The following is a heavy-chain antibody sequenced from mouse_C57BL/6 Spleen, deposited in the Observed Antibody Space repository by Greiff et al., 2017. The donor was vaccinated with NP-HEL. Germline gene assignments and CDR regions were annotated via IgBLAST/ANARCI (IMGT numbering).Heavy chain of an antibody. D-gene: IGHD2-4*01. Sequence: VQLQQSGPELVKPGASVKIPCKASGYTFTDYNMDWVKQSHGKSLEWIGDINPNNGGTIYNQKFKGKATLTVDKSSSTAYMELRSLTSEDTAVYYCARFYYDYDDGGFDYWGQGTTLTVSS. V-gene: IGHV1-18*01. CDR3: ARFYYDYDDGGFDY. J-gene: IGHJ2*01. CDR2: INPNNGGT. CDR1: GYTFTDYN.